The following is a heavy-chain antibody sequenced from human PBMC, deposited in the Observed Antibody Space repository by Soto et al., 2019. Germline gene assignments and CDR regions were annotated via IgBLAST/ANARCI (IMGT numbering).Heavy chain of an antibody. Sequence: ASVKVCCEASGYTVTSYYMHWVRQAPGQGLEWMGIINPSGGSTSYAQKFQGRVTMTRDTSTSTVYMELSSLRSEDAAVYYCARVGANYYYYGMDVWGQGTTVTVSS. V-gene: IGHV1-46*01. CDR3: ARVGANYYYYGMDV. CDR1: GYTVTSYY. CDR2: INPSGGST. D-gene: IGHD3-16*01. J-gene: IGHJ6*02.